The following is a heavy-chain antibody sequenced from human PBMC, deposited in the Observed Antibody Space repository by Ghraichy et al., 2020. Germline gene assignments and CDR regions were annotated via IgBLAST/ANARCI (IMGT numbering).Heavy chain of an antibody. Sequence: SVKVSCKASGGTFSSYAISWVRQAPGQGLEWMGGIIPIFGTANYAQKFQGRVTITADESTSTAYMELSSLRSEDTAVYYCASSVPIPPRYLGYSSSWYWSSRPLRLDYWGQGTLVTVSS. D-gene: IGHD6-13*01. J-gene: IGHJ4*02. CDR2: IIPIFGTA. CDR3: ASSVPIPPRYLGYSSSWYWSSRPLRLDY. V-gene: IGHV1-69*13. CDR1: GGTFSSYA.